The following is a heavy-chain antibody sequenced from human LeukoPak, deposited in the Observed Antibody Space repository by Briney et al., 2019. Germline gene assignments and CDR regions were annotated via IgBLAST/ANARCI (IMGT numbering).Heavy chain of an antibody. CDR2: INSDGYSI. J-gene: IGHJ2*01. V-gene: IGHV3-74*03. CDR3: ARDLGSLRSSYWYFDL. D-gene: IGHD5-12*01. Sequence: GGSLRLSCAASGFTFSGYWMHWVRQAPGKGLVWVSRINSDGYSITYADSVKGRFTISRDNAKNSLYLQMNSLRAEDTAVYYCARDLGSLRSSYWYFDLWGRGTLVTVSS. CDR1: GFTFSGYW.